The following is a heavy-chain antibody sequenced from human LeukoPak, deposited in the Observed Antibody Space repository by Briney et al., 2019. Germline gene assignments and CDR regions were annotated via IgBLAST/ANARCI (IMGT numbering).Heavy chain of an antibody. D-gene: IGHD4-17*01. CDR2: ISGSGGST. J-gene: IGHJ4*02. V-gene: IGHV3-23*01. CDR1: GFTFSSYA. CDR3: AKDAAMTTVTDY. Sequence: GGPLRLSCAASGFTFSSYAMSWVRQAPGKGLEWVSAISGSGGSTYYADSAKGRFTISRDNSKNTLYLQMNSLRAEDTAVYYCAKDAAMTTVTDYWGQGTLVTVSS.